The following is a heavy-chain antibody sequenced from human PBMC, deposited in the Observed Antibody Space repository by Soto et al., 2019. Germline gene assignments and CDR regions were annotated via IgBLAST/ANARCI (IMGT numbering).Heavy chain of an antibody. V-gene: IGHV4-59*01. J-gene: IGHJ4*02. CDR2: VYYNGVT. CDR1: GGSISSDS. CDR3: ARRSKSTIVWYYFDL. Sequence: QVQLQESGPGLVKPSETLSLTCTVSGGSISSDSWSWVRQPPGKGLEWIGYVYYNGVTKYNPSLKSRVTISVDTSQNQFSLRLSSVTAADTAVYYCARRSKSTIVWYYFDLWGQGTLVTVSS. D-gene: IGHD3-9*01.